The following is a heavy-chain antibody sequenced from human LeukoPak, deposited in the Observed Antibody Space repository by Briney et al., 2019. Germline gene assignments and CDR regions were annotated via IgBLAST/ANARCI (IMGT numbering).Heavy chain of an antibody. V-gene: IGHV1-2*02. D-gene: IGHD3-10*01. CDR1: GYTFTAFF. CDR2: INTHSGGT. CDR3: AREPLFSGSENYVLHNWFDP. Sequence: ASVKVSCKTSGYTFTAFFMHWVRQAPGQALEWMGWINTHSGGTNYAQKFQGRVTMTRDTSIRTAYMELSSLRSDDTAVYYCAREPLFSGSENYVLHNWFDPWGQGTLVTVSS. J-gene: IGHJ5*02.